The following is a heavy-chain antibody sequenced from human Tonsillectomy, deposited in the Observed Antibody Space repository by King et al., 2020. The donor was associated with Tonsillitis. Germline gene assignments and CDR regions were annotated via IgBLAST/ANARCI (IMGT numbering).Heavy chain of an antibody. V-gene: IGHV3-23*04. J-gene: IGHJ4*02. Sequence: VQLVESGGGLVQPGGSLRLSCAPSGFTFSTYAMSWVRQAPGKGLEWVSAISGSGGSTYYADSVKGRFTISRDNSKNTLYLQMNSLRAEYTAVYYCAKDVGSYHDFAYWGQGTLVTVST. CDR2: ISGSGGST. CDR1: GFTFSTYA. D-gene: IGHD1-26*01. CDR3: AKDVGSYHDFAY.